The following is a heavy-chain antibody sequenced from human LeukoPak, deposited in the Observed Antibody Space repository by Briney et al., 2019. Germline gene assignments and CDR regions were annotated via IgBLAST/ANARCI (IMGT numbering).Heavy chain of an antibody. CDR3: ARFPDYSGGGDY. CDR1: GGSISSYY. V-gene: IGHV4-59*08. Sequence: PSETLSLTCTVSGGSISSYYWSWIRQPPGKGLEWIGYIYYSGSTNYNPSLKSRVTISVDTSKNQFSLKLSSVTAADTAVYYCARFPDYSGGGDYWGQGTLVTVSS. J-gene: IGHJ4*02. CDR2: IYYSGST. D-gene: IGHD2-15*01.